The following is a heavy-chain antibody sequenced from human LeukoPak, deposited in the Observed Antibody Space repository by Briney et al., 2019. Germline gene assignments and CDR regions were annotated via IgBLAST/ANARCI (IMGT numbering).Heavy chain of an antibody. J-gene: IGHJ6*02. CDR2: MNQDGSEK. CDR1: RFTFSNYW. V-gene: IGHV3-7*03. CDR3: AKINPAMGPSGYYYYGMDV. D-gene: IGHD5-18*01. Sequence: GGSLRLSCAASRFTFSNYWMTWVRQAPGKGLEWVAHMNQDGSEKYYVDSVKGRFTISRDNSKNTLYLQMNSLRAEDTAVYYCAKINPAMGPSGYYYYGMDVWGQGTTVTVSS.